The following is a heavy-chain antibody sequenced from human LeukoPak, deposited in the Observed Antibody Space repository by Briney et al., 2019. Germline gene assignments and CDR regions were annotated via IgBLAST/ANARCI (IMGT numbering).Heavy chain of an antibody. J-gene: IGHJ4*02. Sequence: PSETLSLTCTVSGGSISSYYWSWIRQPPGKGLEWIGYIYYSGSTNYNPSLKSRVTISVDTSKNQFSLKLSSVTAADTAVYYCARGSSGGSPYWGQGTLVTVSS. CDR3: ARGSSGGSPY. D-gene: IGHD3-16*01. CDR2: IYYSGST. V-gene: IGHV4-59*01. CDR1: GGSISSYY.